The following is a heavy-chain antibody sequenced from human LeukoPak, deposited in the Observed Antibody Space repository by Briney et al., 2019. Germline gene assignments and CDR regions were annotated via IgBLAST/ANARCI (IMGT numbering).Heavy chain of an antibody. V-gene: IGHV3-21*01. CDR2: ISSSSSYI. D-gene: IGHD2-15*01. Sequence: GGSLRLSCAASGFTFSSYSMNWVRQAPGKGLEWVSSISSSSSYIYYADSVKGRFTISRDNAKNSLYLQMNSLRAEDTAVYYCARGPYCSGGSCSRKYYYYYYGMDVWGQGTTVTVSS. CDR1: GFTFSSYS. CDR3: ARGPYCSGGSCSRKYYYYYYGMDV. J-gene: IGHJ6*02.